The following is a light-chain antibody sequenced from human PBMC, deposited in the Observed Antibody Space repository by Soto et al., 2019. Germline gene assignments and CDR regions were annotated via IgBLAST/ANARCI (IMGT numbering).Light chain of an antibody. CDR1: SSDVGGYNY. CDR2: DDS. J-gene: IGLJ1*01. V-gene: IGLV2-14*01. Sequence: ALTQPASVSGSPGQSITISCTGTSSDVGGYNYVSWYQQHPGKAPKLMIYDDSNRPSGVSNRFSGSKSGNTASLTISGLQAEDEADYYCSSYTSSSTLVFGTGTRSPS. CDR3: SSYTSSSTLV.